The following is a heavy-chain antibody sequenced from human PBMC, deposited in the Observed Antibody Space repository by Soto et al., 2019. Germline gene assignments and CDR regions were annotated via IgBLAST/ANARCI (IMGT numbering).Heavy chain of an antibody. J-gene: IGHJ6*03. CDR3: AKEAVAGLNYYYYMDV. V-gene: IGHV3-30*18. CDR2: ISYDGSNK. D-gene: IGHD6-19*01. CDR1: GFTFSSYG. Sequence: QVQLVESGGGVVQPGRSLRLSCAASGFTFSSYGMHWVRKAPGKGLEWVAVISYDGSNKYYADSVKGRFTISRDNSKNTLYLPMNSLRAEDTAVYYCAKEAVAGLNYYYYMDVWGKGATVTVSS.